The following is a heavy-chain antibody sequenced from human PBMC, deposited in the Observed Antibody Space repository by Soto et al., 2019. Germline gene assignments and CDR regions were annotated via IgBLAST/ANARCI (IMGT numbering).Heavy chain of an antibody. D-gene: IGHD3-16*01. CDR2: IYHSGST. CDR3: ARVGGRSYGMDV. J-gene: IGHJ6*02. CDR1: GGSVSSSYP. V-gene: IGHV4-30-2*01. Sequence: QLQLRESGSGLVKPSQTLSLDCAVSGGSVSSSYPWSWIRQPPGKGLEWIGYIYHSGSTNYNPSLQSRVTISVDRSKSQFSQKLSSVTAADSAVYYCARVGGRSYGMDVWGQGTTVTVSS.